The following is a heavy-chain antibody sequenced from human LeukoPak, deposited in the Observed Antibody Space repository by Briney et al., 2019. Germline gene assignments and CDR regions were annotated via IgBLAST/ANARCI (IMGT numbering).Heavy chain of an antibody. V-gene: IGHV3-53*01. Sequence: GGSLRLSCAASGFTFNSYWMSWVRQAPGKGLEWVSVIYSGGSTYYADSVKGRFTISRDNSKNTLYLQMNSLRAEDTAVYYCARALYDYVEGTYYYYGMDVWGQGTTVTVSS. CDR1: GFTFNSYW. CDR2: IYSGGST. CDR3: ARALYDYVEGTYYYYGMDV. J-gene: IGHJ6*02. D-gene: IGHD3-16*01.